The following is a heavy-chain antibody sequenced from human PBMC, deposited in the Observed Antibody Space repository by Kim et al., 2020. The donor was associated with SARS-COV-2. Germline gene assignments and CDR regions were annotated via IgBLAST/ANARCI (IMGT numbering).Heavy chain of an antibody. Sequence: GGSLRLSCAASGFTFSSYAMSWVRQAPGKGLEWVSAISGSGGSTYYADSVKGRFTISRDNSKNTLYLQMNSLRAEDTAVYYCAKDLFTPSGLRYFDWYGHWGQGTLVTVSS. J-gene: IGHJ4*02. CDR1: GFTFSSYA. CDR3: AKDLFTPSGLRYFDWYGH. CDR2: ISGSGGST. D-gene: IGHD3-9*01. V-gene: IGHV3-23*01.